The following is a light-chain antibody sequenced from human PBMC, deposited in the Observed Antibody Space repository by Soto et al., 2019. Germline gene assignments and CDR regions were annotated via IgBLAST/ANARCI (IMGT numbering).Light chain of an antibody. CDR3: QQYDDWG. Sequence: MVMTQSPATLSVSPGERVTLSCRTSQNVTSNLAWYQLKPGQTPSLLIYGTSTRAPDIPVRFSGSGSVTDFTLTITTVQSGDAAVYYCQQYDDWGFGPGTKVEIK. V-gene: IGKV3-15*01. CDR1: QNVTSN. CDR2: GTS. J-gene: IGKJ1*01.